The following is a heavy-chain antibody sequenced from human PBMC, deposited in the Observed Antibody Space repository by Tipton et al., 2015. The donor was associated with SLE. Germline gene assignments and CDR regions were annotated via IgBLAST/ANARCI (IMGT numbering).Heavy chain of an antibody. D-gene: IGHD6-19*01. CDR3: ARHFYNIGWNHFDN. V-gene: IGHV4-59*08. J-gene: IGHJ4*02. Sequence: TLSLTCTVSGASISSYYWSWIRQPPGKGLEWIGYIHHSGTSNYNPSLGGRVTMSLDTSENHFSLKLSSVTAADTAVYYCARHFYNIGWNHFDNWGPGTLVTVSS. CDR1: GASISSYY. CDR2: IHHSGTS.